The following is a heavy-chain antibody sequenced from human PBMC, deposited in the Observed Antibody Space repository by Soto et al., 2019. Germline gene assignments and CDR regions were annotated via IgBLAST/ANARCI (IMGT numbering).Heavy chain of an antibody. Sequence: ASVKVSCKASGYTFTSYGISWVRQAPGQGLEWMGWISAYNGNTNYAQKHQGRVTMTTDTSTSTAYMELRSLRSDDTAVYYCARVYPYCGGDCYFGYWGQGTQVTVSS. CDR1: GYTFTSYG. J-gene: IGHJ4*02. V-gene: IGHV1-18*01. D-gene: IGHD2-21*02. CDR2: ISAYNGNT. CDR3: ARVYPYCGGDCYFGY.